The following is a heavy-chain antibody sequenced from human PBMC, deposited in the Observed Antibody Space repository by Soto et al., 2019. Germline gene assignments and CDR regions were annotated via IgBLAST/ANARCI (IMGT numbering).Heavy chain of an antibody. J-gene: IGHJ5*02. CDR2: INHRGYT. CDR3: ARTDIVTTNWFDP. D-gene: IGHD5-12*01. V-gene: IGHV4-34*02. CDR1: GESFIGYY. Sequence: QVHLQQWGAGLLKPSETLSLTCAVHGESFIGYYWTWIRQPPGKGLEWIGEINHRGYTNYNPSLKSRVTISIDTSKNQFSLKLTSVTAADISVYYCARTDIVTTNWFDPWGRGTLVTVSS.